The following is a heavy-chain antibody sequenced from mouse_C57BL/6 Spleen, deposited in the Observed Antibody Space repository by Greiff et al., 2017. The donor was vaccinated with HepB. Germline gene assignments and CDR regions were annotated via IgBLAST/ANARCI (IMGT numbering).Heavy chain of an antibody. CDR1: GFTFSDYG. J-gene: IGHJ4*01. D-gene: IGHD2-3*01. CDR2: ISSGSSTI. CDR3: ARRDYDGYYVNAMDY. Sequence: EVKVVESGGGLVKPGGSLKLSCAASGFTFSDYGMHWVRQAPEKGLEWVAYISSGSSTIYYADTVKDRFTISRDNAKNTLFLQMTSLRSEDTAMYYRARRDYDGYYVNAMDYLGQGTSVTVCS. V-gene: IGHV5-17*01.